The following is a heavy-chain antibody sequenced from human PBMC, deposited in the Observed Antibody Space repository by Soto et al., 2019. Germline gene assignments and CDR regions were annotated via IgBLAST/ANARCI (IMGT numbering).Heavy chain of an antibody. CDR3: ARESSDWSAVDY. Sequence: EVQLVESGGGLVQPGGSLRLSCAASGFTFSRYDMHWVRQGTGKGLEWVSGIDTTGAPYYSGSVKGRFTISRENAKNSLFLEIDSLRPGDTAVYYCARESSDWSAVDYWGQGTLVTVSS. CDR1: GFTFSRYD. V-gene: IGHV3-13*05. D-gene: IGHD6-19*01. CDR2: IDTTGAP. J-gene: IGHJ4*02.